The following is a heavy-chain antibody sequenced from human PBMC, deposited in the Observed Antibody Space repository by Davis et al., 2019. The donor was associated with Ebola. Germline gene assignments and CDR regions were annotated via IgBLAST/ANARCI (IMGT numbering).Heavy chain of an antibody. D-gene: IGHD5-24*01. CDR1: GFTVSRNY. CDR3: ARARDGYIFDY. J-gene: IGHJ4*02. V-gene: IGHV3-66*01. CDR2: IYSGGST. Sequence: GESLKISCAASGFTVSRNYMSWVRQAPGKGLEWVSVIYSGGSTYYADSVKGRFTISRDNSKNTLYLQMNSLRAEDTAVYYCARARDGYIFDYWGQGTLVTVSS.